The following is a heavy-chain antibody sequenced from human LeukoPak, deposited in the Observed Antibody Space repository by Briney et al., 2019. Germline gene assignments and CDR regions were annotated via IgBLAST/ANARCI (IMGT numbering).Heavy chain of an antibody. CDR3: ARSSRELGGYAPWELMPPFDY. CDR2: ITFNGDTT. V-gene: IGHV3-23*01. CDR1: GYTFSGHG. Sequence: GGSLRLSCAASGYTFSGHGMSWVRQAPGKGLEWVSSITFNGDTTKYADSVKGRFTISRDNSKNTLYLQMNSLRAEDTAVYYCARSSRELGGYAPWELMPPFDYWGQGTLVTVSS. J-gene: IGHJ4*02. D-gene: IGHD1-26*01.